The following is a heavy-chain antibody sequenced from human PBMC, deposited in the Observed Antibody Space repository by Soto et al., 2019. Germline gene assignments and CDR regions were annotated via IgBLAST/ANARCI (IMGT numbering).Heavy chain of an antibody. J-gene: IGHJ4*02. CDR2: ISWNSGSI. V-gene: IGHV3-9*01. Sequence: GGSLRLSCAASGFTFDDYAMHWVRQAPGKGLEWVSGISWNSGSIGYADSVKGRFTISRDNAKNSLYLQMNSLRAEDTALYYCAKDSNYGEPAYYFDYWGQGTLVTVSS. D-gene: IGHD4-17*01. CDR3: AKDSNYGEPAYYFDY. CDR1: GFTFDDYA.